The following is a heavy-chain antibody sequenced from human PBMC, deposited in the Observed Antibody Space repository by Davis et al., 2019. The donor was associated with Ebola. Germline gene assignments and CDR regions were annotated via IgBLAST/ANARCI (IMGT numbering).Heavy chain of an antibody. CDR3: ARGGDYSNYVGGGWFDP. CDR1: GYTFSSYG. CDR2: INIYNGLT. D-gene: IGHD4-11*01. J-gene: IGHJ5*02. Sequence: ASVKVSCKASGYTFSSYGLSWVRQAPGQGPEWMGWINIYNGLTNYAQKVQGRVTMSRDTSTSTAFMELSRLTSDDTAVYFCARGGDYSNYVGGGWFDPWGQGTLVTVSS. V-gene: IGHV1-18*01.